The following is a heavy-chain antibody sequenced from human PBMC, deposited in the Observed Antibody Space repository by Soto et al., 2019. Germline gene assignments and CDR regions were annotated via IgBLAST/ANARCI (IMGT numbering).Heavy chain of an antibody. CDR3: AREGPGSRSWYVDS. D-gene: IGHD6-13*01. CDR2: ISSSSSYI. V-gene: IGHV3-11*05. J-gene: IGHJ4*02. Sequence: QVQLVESGGGLVKPGGSLRLSCAASGFTFSDYYMSWIRQAPGKGLEWLSYISSSSSYINYADSVKGRFTISRDNAKNSLYLQMSRLRAEDTAVYYCAREGPGSRSWYVDSWGQGTLVTVSS. CDR1: GFTFSDYY.